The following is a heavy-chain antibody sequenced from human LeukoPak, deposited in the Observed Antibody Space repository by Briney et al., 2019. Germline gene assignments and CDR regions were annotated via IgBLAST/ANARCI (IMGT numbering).Heavy chain of an antibody. J-gene: IGHJ4*02. CDR3: ARRRSPDSSGYFDY. V-gene: IGHV1-69*04. D-gene: IGHD3-22*01. CDR1: GGTFSSYA. CDR2: IIPILGIA. Sequence: SVTVSCKASGGTFSSYAISWVRQAPGQGLEWMGRIIPILGIANYAQKFQGRVTITADKSTSTAYMELSSLRSEDTAVYYCARRRSPDSSGYFDYWGQGTLGTVS.